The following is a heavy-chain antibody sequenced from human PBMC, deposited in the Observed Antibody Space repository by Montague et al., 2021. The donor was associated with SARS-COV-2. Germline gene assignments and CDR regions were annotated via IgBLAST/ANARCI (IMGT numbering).Heavy chain of an antibody. CDR3: ASRPGEPYYYDY. V-gene: IGHV3-23*01. D-gene: IGHD1-14*01. J-gene: IGHJ4*02. Sequence: SRRLSFSVSGFTLRSYGMTWVRQAPGKGLEWVSAISGSGNSTYYPDSVKGRFTISRDRSRNTLYLQMNSLRVEDTAVYYCASRPGEPYYYDYWGPGALVTVSS. CDR2: ISGSGNST. CDR1: GFTLRSYG.